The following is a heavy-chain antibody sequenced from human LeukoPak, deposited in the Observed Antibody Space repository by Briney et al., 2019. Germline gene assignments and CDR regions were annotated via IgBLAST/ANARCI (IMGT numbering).Heavy chain of an antibody. CDR1: GYRFTNYW. V-gene: IGHV5-51*01. J-gene: IGHJ4*02. Sequence: GESLKISCKGSGYRFTNYWIGWVRQMPGKGLEWMGIIYPGDSDTRYSPSFQGQVTISADKSISTAYLQWSSLKASDTAMYYCARREDYYGSGSYPLFDYWGQGTLVTVSS. CDR3: ARREDYYGSGSYPLFDY. CDR2: IYPGDSDT. D-gene: IGHD3-10*01.